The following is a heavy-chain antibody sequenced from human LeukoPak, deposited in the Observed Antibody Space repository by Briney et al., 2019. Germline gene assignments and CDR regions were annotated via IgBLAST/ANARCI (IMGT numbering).Heavy chain of an antibody. D-gene: IGHD4-11*01. CDR3: AKDRYSNYGNWFDP. CDR2: ISGSGGST. V-gene: IGHV3-23*01. J-gene: IGHJ5*02. Sequence: GGSLRLSCAASGFTFSSYAMNWVRQAPGKGLEWVSGISGSGGSTYYADSVKGRFTISRDNSKNTLYLQMNSLRAGDTAVYYCAKDRYSNYGNWFDPWGQGTLVTVFS. CDR1: GFTFSSYA.